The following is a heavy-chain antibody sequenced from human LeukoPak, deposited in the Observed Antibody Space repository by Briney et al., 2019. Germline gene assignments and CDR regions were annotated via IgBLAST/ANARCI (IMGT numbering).Heavy chain of an antibody. CDR3: TREVWYDALSFDY. Sequence: GGSLRLSCAASGFTFSSYGMHWVRQAPGKGLEWVAFIRYDGSNQYYADSVKGRFTISRDNSKNMLELQMNSLTTEDTAVYYCTREVWYDALSFDYWGQGTLVSVSS. D-gene: IGHD2-15*01. J-gene: IGHJ4*02. V-gene: IGHV3-30*02. CDR2: IRYDGSNQ. CDR1: GFTFSSYG.